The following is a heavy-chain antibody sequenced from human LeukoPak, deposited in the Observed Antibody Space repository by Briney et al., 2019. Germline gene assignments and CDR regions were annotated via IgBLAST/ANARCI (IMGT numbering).Heavy chain of an antibody. CDR3: ARDKYSSSWYRSDLGY. Sequence: PGGSLRLSCAASGFTFSSYAMHWVRQAPGKGLEWVAVISYDGSNKYYADSVKGRFTISRDNSKNTLYLQMNSLRAEDTAVYYCARDKYSSSWYRSDLGYWGQGTLVTVSS. CDR1: GFTFSSYA. J-gene: IGHJ4*02. D-gene: IGHD6-13*01. V-gene: IGHV3-30*04. CDR2: ISYDGSNK.